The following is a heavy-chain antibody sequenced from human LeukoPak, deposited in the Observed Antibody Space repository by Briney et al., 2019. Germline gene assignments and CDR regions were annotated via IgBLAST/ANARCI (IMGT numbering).Heavy chain of an antibody. CDR3: ARLGGGSSSSGYYMDV. J-gene: IGHJ6*03. D-gene: IGHD6-6*01. CDR2: MNPNSGNT. CDR1: GYTFTSYD. V-gene: IGHV1-8*03. Sequence: ASVTVSCKASGYTFTSYDINWVRQATGQGLEWMGWMNPNSGNTGYAQKFQGRVTITRNTSISTAYMELSSLRSEDTAVYYCARLGGGSSSSGYYMDVWGKGTTVTVSS.